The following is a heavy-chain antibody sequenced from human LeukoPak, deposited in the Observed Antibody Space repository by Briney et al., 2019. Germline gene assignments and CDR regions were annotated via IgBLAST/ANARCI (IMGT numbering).Heavy chain of an antibody. CDR2: INTYNGNT. V-gene: IGHV1-18*01. J-gene: IGHJ5*02. CDR3: ARWYFYDSGGYSNWFDT. D-gene: IGHD3-22*01. Sequence: WASVKVSCKASGYTFTNYGITWVRQAPGQGLEWMGWINTYNGNTNYAQSFQGRVTMTTDTSTSTASMELRSLRSDDTAVYYCARWYFYDSGGYSNWFDTWGQGTLVTVS. CDR1: GYTFTNYG.